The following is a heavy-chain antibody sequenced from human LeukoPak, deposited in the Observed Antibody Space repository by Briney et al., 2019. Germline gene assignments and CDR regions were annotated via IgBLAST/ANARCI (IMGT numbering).Heavy chain of an antibody. V-gene: IGHV4-4*02. CDR2: VYHSGST. Sequence: GSLRLSCAASGFTFSSYAMSWVRQPPGKGLEWIGEVYHSGSTNYNPSLMSRITISVDKSNNQFSLKLSSVTAADTAVYYCARRYCSSTNCYDRGWFDPWGQGTLVTVSS. CDR1: GFTFSSYAM. D-gene: IGHD2-2*01. J-gene: IGHJ5*02. CDR3: ARRYCSSTNCYDRGWFDP.